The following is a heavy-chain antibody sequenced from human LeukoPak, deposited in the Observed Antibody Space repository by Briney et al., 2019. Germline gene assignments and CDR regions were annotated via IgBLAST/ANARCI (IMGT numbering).Heavy chain of an antibody. Sequence: NPSETLSLTCTVSGGSISSYYWSWIRQPAGKGLEWIGRIYASGNTNYNPSLKSRVTMSVDTSKNLFALKLSSVTAADTAVYCCARQGVATAIDYWGQGTLVTVSS. V-gene: IGHV4-4*07. CDR3: ARQGVATAIDY. D-gene: IGHD2-21*02. CDR1: GGSISSYY. CDR2: IYASGNT. J-gene: IGHJ4*02.